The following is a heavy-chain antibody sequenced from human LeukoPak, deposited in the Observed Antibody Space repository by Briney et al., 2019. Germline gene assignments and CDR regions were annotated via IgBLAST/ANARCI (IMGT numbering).Heavy chain of an antibody. CDR3: ARVQYQLLYRWEGVYYFDY. V-gene: IGHV4-30-4*08. CDR2: IYYSGST. CDR1: GGSISSGDYY. D-gene: IGHD2-2*02. Sequence: SETLSLTCTVSGGSISSGDYYWSWIRQPPGKGLEWIGYIYYSGSTYYNPSLKSRVTISVDTSKNQFSLELSSVTAADTAVYYCARVQYQLLYRWEGVYYFDYWGQGTLVTVSS. J-gene: IGHJ4*02.